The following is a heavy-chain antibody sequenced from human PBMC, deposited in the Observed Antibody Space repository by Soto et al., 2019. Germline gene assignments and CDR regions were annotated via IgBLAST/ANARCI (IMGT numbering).Heavy chain of an antibody. CDR3: ARAGPGGNSVNHYYHYGMDV. CDR2: IYYSGST. V-gene: IGHV4-31*03. J-gene: IGHJ6*02. Sequence: SETLSLTCTVSGGSISSGGYYWSWIRQHPGKGLEWIGYIYYSGSTYYNPSLKSRVTISVDTSKNQFSLKLSSVTAADTAVYYCARAGPGGNSVNHYYHYGMDVWGQGTKVTGSS. D-gene: IGHD4-4*01. CDR1: GGSISSGGYY.